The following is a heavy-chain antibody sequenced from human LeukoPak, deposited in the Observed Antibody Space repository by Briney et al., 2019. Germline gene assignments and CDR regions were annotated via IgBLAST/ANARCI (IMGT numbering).Heavy chain of an antibody. Sequence: PGGSLRLSCAASGFTFSSYAMSWVRQAPGKGLEWVSAISGSGGSTYYADSVKGRFTISRDNSKNTLYLQMNSQRAEDTAVYYCAKRPTATTTADYWGQGTLVTVSS. CDR1: GFTFSSYA. CDR3: AKRPTATTTADY. CDR2: ISGSGGST. J-gene: IGHJ4*02. V-gene: IGHV3-23*01. D-gene: IGHD4-17*01.